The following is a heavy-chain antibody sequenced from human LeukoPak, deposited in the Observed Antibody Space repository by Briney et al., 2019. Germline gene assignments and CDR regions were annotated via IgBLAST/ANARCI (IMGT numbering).Heavy chain of an antibody. CDR2: IYPGDSDT. CDR3: ARRAAASSPSPWFDP. J-gene: IGHJ5*02. Sequence: GESLKISCKGSGYSFTSYWIGWVRQMPGKGLEWMGIIYPGDSDTRYSPSFRGQVTISADKSISTAYLQWSSLKASDTAMYYCARRAAASSPSPWFDPWGQGTLVTVSS. V-gene: IGHV5-51*01. CDR1: GYSFTSYW. D-gene: IGHD6-13*01.